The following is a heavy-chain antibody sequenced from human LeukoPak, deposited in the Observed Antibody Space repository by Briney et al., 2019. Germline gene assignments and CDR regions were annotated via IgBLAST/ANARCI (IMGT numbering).Heavy chain of an antibody. V-gene: IGHV4-61*01. CDR2: IHHSGTT. Sequence: SETLSLTCTVSGGSVSRGSYYWSWTRQPPGKGLEWIGYIHHSGTTNYSPSLKSRVTISVDMSKNQFYLNLTSVTAADTAVYYCSRNTAFDIWGQGTMVTVSS. D-gene: IGHD1/OR15-1a*01. CDR3: SRNTAFDI. J-gene: IGHJ3*02. CDR1: GGSVSRGSYY.